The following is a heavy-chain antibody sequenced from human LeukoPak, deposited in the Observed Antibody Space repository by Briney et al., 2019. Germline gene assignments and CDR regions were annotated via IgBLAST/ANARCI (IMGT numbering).Heavy chain of an antibody. V-gene: IGHV3-30*03. Sequence: PGGSLRLSCAASGFTFSSYGVHWVRQAPGKGLEWVAVISYDGSNKYYADSVKGRFTISRDNSKNTLYLQMNSLRAEDTAVYYCAIIVGPHLNDYFDYWGQGTLVTVSS. D-gene: IGHD1-26*01. CDR2: ISYDGSNK. CDR3: AIIVGPHLNDYFDY. CDR1: GFTFSSYG. J-gene: IGHJ4*02.